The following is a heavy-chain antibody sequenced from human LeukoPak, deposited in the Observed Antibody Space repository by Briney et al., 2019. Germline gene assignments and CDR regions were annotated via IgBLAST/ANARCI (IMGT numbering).Heavy chain of an antibody. CDR1: GYTFTGYS. D-gene: IGHD3-10*01. V-gene: IGHV1-18*04. CDR2: ISAYNGNT. CDR3: ARDRRKLEDPPGDY. J-gene: IGHJ4*02. Sequence: ASVKVSCKSSGYTFTGYSFNWLRQAPGQGLEWMGWISAYNGNTNYAQNFQGRVTMTTDTSTSTVYMELRGLRSDDTAVYYCARDRRKLEDPPGDYWGQGTLVTVSS.